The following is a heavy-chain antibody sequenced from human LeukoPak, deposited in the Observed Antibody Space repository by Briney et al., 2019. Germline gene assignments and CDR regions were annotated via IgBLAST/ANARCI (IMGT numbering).Heavy chain of an antibody. J-gene: IGHJ4*02. Sequence: KTGGSLRLSCAASGFTFSSYAMTWVRQAPGKGLEWIGIIYYSGTTYYSPSLKSRVTISVDTSKNQLSRNLSSVTAADTAVYYCARGQSRYFDWYLGFFDYWGQGALVTVSS. V-gene: IGHV4-39*01. CDR2: IYYSGTT. CDR1: GFTFSSYA. D-gene: IGHD3-9*01. CDR3: ARGQSRYFDWYLGFFDY.